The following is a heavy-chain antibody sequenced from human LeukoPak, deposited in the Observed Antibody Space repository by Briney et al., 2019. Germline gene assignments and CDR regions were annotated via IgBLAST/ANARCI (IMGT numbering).Heavy chain of an antibody. CDR3: ARLGSGPGYYFDY. V-gene: IGHV3-74*01. D-gene: IGHD3-10*01. Sequence: GGSLRLSCAASGFTFNNYWMHWVRQAPGKGLVWVSRINSDGSGTSYADSVKGRFTISRDNAKNTLYLQMDSLRAEDTALYYCARLGSGPGYYFDYWGRGALVTVSS. J-gene: IGHJ4*02. CDR1: GFTFNNYW. CDR2: INSDGSGT.